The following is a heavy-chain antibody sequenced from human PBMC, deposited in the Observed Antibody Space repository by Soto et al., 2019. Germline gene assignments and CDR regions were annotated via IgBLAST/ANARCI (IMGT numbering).Heavy chain of an antibody. CDR1: GLSLSSSA. V-gene: IGHV3-30-3*01. CDR2: ISYDGSNK. CDR3: ARDPTAAPYYFDY. Sequence: GSRRLSCAASGLSLSSSAIDLVRQAPGKGLEWVAVISYDGSNKYYADSVKGRFTISRDNSKNTLYLQMNSLRAEDTAVYYWARDPTAAPYYFDYWGHGTLVTVSS. J-gene: IGHJ4*01.